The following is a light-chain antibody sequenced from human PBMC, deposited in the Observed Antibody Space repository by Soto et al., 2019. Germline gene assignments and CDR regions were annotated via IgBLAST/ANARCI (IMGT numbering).Light chain of an antibody. J-gene: IGKJ4*01. CDR3: QQYFDVPFT. V-gene: IGKV4-1*01. Sequence: DIVMTQSPDSLAVSLGERATMNCKCSRSVLYKSNNKNHLAWYQQKPGQPPQLIIYWASTRESGVPERFSGSGSWTDFTLTFSSLEAEDVAFYWCQQYFDVPFTFGGGTKVEI. CDR2: WAS. CDR1: RSVLYKSNNKNH.